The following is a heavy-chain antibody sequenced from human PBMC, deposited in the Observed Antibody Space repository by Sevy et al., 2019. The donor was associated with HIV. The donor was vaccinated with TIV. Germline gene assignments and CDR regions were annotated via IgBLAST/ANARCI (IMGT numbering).Heavy chain of an antibody. J-gene: IGHJ6*02. D-gene: IGHD3-22*01. CDR3: ARVSSIYYDRGYYYAMDV. Sequence: GGSLRLSCAASRFTFSSYWMSWVRQAPGKGLEWVANINQDGGEKYHMDSVKGRFTISRDNAKNSLYLQMNSLRAEDSAVYFRARVSSIYYDRGYYYAMDVWGQGTTVTVSS. CDR1: RFTFSSYW. V-gene: IGHV3-7*01. CDR2: INQDGGEK.